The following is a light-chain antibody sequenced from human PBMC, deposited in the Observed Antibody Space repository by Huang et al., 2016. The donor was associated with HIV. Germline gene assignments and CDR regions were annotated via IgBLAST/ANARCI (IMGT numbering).Light chain of an antibody. V-gene: IGKV1-9*01. J-gene: IGKJ4*01. CDR3: QHLYT. CDR2: SSS. CDR1: QAIGTY. Sequence: IQLTQSPSSLSASVGDRVTITCRANQAIGTYLAWYQQKPGKAPEPLLNSSSTLRSGVPSRFSGGGSGTDFTLTITSLQPEDFASYSCQHLYTFGGGTKVEIK.